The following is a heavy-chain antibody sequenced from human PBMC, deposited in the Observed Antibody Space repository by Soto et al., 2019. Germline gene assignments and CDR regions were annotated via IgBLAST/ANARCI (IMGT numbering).Heavy chain of an antibody. D-gene: IGHD6-13*01. V-gene: IGHV4-39*01. J-gene: IGHJ4*02. Sequence: SETLSLTCTVSGGSISSSSYYWGWIRQPPGKGLEWIGSIYYSGSTYYNPSLKSRVTISVDTSKNQFSLKLSSVTAADTAVYYCARQFSSSWYYFDYWGQGTLVTVSS. CDR1: GGSISSSSYY. CDR2: IYYSGST. CDR3: ARQFSSSWYYFDY.